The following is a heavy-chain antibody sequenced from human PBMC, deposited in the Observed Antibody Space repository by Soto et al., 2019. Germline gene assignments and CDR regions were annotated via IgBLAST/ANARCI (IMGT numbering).Heavy chain of an antibody. D-gene: IGHD2-8*01. CDR1: GFTFNNYA. CDR3: AKDTMYADYVRWFDS. V-gene: IGHV3-23*01. J-gene: IGHJ5*01. CDR2: ITASGGRT. Sequence: EVHLLESGGGLVQPGGSLRLSCTASGFTFNNYAMTWVRQAPGRGLEGVSGITASGGRTYYADSVKGRFTISRDNSKSTLYLQMHSLRADDTAVYYCAKDTMYADYVRWFDSWGQGTLVTVSS.